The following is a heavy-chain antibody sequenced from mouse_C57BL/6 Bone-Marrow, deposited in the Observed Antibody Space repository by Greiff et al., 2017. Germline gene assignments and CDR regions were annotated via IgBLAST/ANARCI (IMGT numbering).Heavy chain of an antibody. CDR1: GFTFSSYG. V-gene: IGHV5-6*02. CDR2: ISSGGSYT. J-gene: IGHJ4*01. CDR3: ARRDYSYAMDY. D-gene: IGHD1-1*01. Sequence: EVKVVESGGDLVKPGGSLKLSCAASGFTFSSYGMSWVRQTPDKRLEWVATISSGGSYTYYTDSVKGRFTISRDNAKNTLYLQMSSMKSEDTAMYYCARRDYSYAMDYWGQGTSVTVSS.